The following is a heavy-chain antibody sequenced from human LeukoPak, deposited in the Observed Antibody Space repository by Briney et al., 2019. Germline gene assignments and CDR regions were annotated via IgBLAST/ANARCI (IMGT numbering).Heavy chain of an antibody. CDR3: ARVAVAAREYFDY. D-gene: IGHD6-19*01. J-gene: IGHJ4*02. Sequence: PSETLSLTCTVSDGAIAGYSWSWIRQSPGKGLEWIGYIYYSGNSNYSPSLQSRVTISVDTSKSQFSLKLTSVTAADTAVYYCARVAVAAREYFDYWGQGTLVTVSS. CDR1: DGAIAGYS. V-gene: IGHV4-59*01. CDR2: IYYSGNS.